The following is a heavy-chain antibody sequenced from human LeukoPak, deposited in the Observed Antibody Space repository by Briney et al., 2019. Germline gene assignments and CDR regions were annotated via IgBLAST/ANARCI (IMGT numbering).Heavy chain of an antibody. V-gene: IGHV3-48*01. CDR2: ISSSSSTI. CDR1: GFTFSSYS. CDR3: ARGNHHGFGY. Sequence: GGSLRLSCAASGFTFSSYSMNWVRQAPGKGLEWVSYISSSSSTIYYADSVKGRFTISRDNAKNTLYLQMNSLRAEDTAVYYCARGNHHGFGYWGQGTLVTVSS. J-gene: IGHJ4*02.